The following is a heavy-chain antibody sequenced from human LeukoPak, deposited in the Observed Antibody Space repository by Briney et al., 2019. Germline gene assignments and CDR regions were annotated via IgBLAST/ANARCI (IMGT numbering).Heavy chain of an antibody. CDR1: GGSISSYY. Sequence: SETLSLTCTVSGGSISSYYWSWIRQPPGKGLEWIGYIYYSGSTNYNPSLKSRVTMSVDTSKNQFSLKLSSVTAADTAVYYCARAYYYGSGSYAFDIWGQGTMVTVSS. V-gene: IGHV4-59*12. J-gene: IGHJ3*02. CDR3: ARAYYYGSGSYAFDI. D-gene: IGHD3-10*01. CDR2: IYYSGST.